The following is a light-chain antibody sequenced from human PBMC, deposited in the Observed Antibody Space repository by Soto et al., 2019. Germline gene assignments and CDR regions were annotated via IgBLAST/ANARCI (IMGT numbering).Light chain of an antibody. CDR2: DAY. CDR1: QSVSSY. J-gene: IGKJ4*01. CDR3: EQRSNWPLT. Sequence: EIVLSQSPATLSLSPGERATLSCRASQSVSSYLAWYQQKPRQALRLLIYDAYNRATGIPARFSGSGSGTDVTLSISSREPEDFAVYYCEQRSNWPLTFGGRTKVEIK. V-gene: IGKV3-11*01.